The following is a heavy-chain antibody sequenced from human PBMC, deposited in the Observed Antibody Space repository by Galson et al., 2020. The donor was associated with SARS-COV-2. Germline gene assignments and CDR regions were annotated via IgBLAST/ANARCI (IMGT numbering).Heavy chain of an antibody. CDR2: IYYSGST. CDR1: GGSISSYY. CDR3: ARVDCSGGSCYYYAFDI. J-gene: IGHJ3*02. D-gene: IGHD2-15*01. V-gene: IGHV4-59*13. Sequence: SETLSLNCTVSGGSISSYYWTWIRQPPGKGLEWIGYIYYSGSTSYNPSLKSRVTISLDTSKNQFSLKLSSVTAADTAVYYCARVDCSGGSCYYYAFDICGQGTMVTVSS.